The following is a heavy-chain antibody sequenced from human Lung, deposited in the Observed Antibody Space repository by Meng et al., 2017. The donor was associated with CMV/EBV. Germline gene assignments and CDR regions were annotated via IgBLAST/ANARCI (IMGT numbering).Heavy chain of an antibody. V-gene: IGHV3-30*02. D-gene: IGHD5-18*01. CDR3: AKGRVNTAMAHGFDY. CDR1: GFTFSSYG. CDR2: LQFDGSNK. J-gene: IGHJ4*02. Sequence: GGSLRLSCTASGFTFSSYGMHWVRQAPGKGLEWVTFLQFDGSNKYYADSVKGRFTISRDNSKNTLYLQMNSLRTEDTAVYYCAKGRVNTAMAHGFDYWGQGTLVTGSS.